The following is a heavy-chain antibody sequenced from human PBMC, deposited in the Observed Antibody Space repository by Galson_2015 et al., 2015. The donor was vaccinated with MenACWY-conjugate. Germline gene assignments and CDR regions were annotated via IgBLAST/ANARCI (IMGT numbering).Heavy chain of an antibody. D-gene: IGHD3-10*01. CDR1: GYTFTDYY. V-gene: IGHV1-69-2*01. Sequence: VKVSCKVSGYTFTDYYMHWVQQAPGKGLEWMGLVDPEDGETIYAEKFQGRVTITADTSTDTAYMELSSLRSEDTAVYYCATVSRLRGVIISPFEYWGQGTLVTVSS. CDR3: ATVSRLRGVIISPFEY. J-gene: IGHJ4*02. CDR2: VDPEDGET.